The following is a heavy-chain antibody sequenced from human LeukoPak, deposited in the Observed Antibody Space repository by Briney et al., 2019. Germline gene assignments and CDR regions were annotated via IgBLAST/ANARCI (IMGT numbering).Heavy chain of an antibody. V-gene: IGHV1-69*13. J-gene: IGHJ4*02. CDR2: IIPMSGTA. CDR3: ASPVKYYDTWSGYPPFDY. D-gene: IGHD3-3*01. CDR1: GGTFSNFA. Sequence: SVKVSCTASGGTFSNFAISWVRQAPGQGLEWVGGIIPMSGTANYAQKFQGRVTITADESTSTAYMELSSLRSEDTAIYYCASPVKYYDTWSGYPPFDYWGQGTLVTVSS.